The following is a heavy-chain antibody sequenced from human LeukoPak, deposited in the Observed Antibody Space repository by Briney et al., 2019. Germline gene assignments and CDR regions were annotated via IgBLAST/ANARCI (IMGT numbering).Heavy chain of an antibody. J-gene: IGHJ4*02. V-gene: IGHV4-59*08. D-gene: IGHD3-9*01. CDR3: ARMTGYPYYFDY. CDR2: VYYSGST. CDR1: GGSISSYY. Sequence: SETLSHTCTVSGGSISSYYWSWIRQPPGKGLEWIGYVYYSGSTSYNPSLKSRVTISVDTSKNQFSLKLTSVTATDTAVYYCARMTGYPYYFDYWGQGTLVTVSS.